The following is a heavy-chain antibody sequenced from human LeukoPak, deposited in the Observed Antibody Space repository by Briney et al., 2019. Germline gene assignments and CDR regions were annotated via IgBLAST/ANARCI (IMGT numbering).Heavy chain of an antibody. CDR3: AGADGSRNDY. Sequence: PGGSLRLSCAASGFTFSTYSMNWVRQAPGKGLEWVSSISNSSVYRYYTESLKGRFTISRDNAKNLLYLQMNSLRAEDTAMYYCAGADGSRNDYWGQGTLVTVSS. CDR2: ISNSSVYR. D-gene: IGHD6-13*01. CDR1: GFTFSTYS. V-gene: IGHV3-21*01. J-gene: IGHJ4*02.